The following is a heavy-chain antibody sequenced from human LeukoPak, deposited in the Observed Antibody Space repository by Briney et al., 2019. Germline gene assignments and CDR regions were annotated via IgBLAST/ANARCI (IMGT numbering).Heavy chain of an antibody. J-gene: IGHJ4*02. D-gene: IGHD3-3*01. V-gene: IGHV3-30-3*01. Sequence: GGSLRLSCAASGFTFSSHAMHWVRQAPGKGLEWVAVISYDGSNKYYADSVKGRFTISRDNSKNTLYLQMNSLRAEDTAVYYCASHPSGVSSLSLLRFLEWLPDYWGQGTLVTVSS. CDR2: ISYDGSNK. CDR3: ASHPSGVSSLSLLRFLEWLPDY. CDR1: GFTFSSHA.